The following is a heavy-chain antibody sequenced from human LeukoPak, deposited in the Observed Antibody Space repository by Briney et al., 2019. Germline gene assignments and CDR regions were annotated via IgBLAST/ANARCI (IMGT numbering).Heavy chain of an antibody. J-gene: IGHJ3*01. CDR2: IKPSGDNT. Sequence: GASVKVSCKASGYTFSDYYIHWVRQAPGQRLEWMGIIKPSGDNTNNAQKFQGRVTMTSDTSTSTVYMELSSLKFEDTAVYYCARVRDGYNDAYDFWGQGTMVTVTS. V-gene: IGHV1-46*01. D-gene: IGHD5-24*01. CDR3: ARVRDGYNDAYDF. CDR1: GYTFSDYY.